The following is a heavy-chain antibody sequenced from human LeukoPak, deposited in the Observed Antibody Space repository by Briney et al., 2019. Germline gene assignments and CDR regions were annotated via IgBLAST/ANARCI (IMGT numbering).Heavy chain of an antibody. J-gene: IGHJ6*03. CDR1: GYSISSGYY. CDR2: IHHSGIT. D-gene: IGHD5/OR15-5a*01. V-gene: IGHV4-38-2*01. Sequence: PSETLSLTCAVYGYSISSGYYWGWIRQPPGKGLEWIVSIHHSGITYYDSSLRSRVTISVDTSKNQFSLKLSSATAADAAVYFCARHSVPQNFFYMDVWGKGITVTVS. CDR3: ARHSVPQNFFYMDV.